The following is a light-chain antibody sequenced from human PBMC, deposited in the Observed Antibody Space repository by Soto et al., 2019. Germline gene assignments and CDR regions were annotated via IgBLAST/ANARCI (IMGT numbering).Light chain of an antibody. CDR1: ESLVYSDGNTY. Sequence: DVLMTQSPLSLPVTLGQPASISCRSSESLVYSDGNTYLTWFQQRPGQSPRRLIYQVSNRDSGVPDRFSGSGSGTDFTLYISRVDAEDAGVYFCMQGRHWPPTFGPGTKVDIK. CDR2: QVS. V-gene: IGKV2-30*01. CDR3: MQGRHWPPT. J-gene: IGKJ3*01.